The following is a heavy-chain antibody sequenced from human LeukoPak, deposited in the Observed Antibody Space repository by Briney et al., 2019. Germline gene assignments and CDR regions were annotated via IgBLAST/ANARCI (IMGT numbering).Heavy chain of an antibody. CDR3: ARAPGATYYYFYGMDV. J-gene: IGHJ6*02. CDR1: GLTFSGYG. V-gene: IGHV3-33*05. CDR2: LSYGGTNK. Sequence: PGKSLRLSCAASGLTFSGYGIHWVRQAPGKGLEWVAFLSYGGTNKFYADSVKGRFTISGDSSKNTLYLQMNTLRAEDTAVYYCARAPGATYYYFYGMDVWGQGTTVSVSS. D-gene: IGHD3-10*01.